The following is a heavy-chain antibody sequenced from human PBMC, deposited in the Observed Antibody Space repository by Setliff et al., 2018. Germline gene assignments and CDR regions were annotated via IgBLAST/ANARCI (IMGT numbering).Heavy chain of an antibody. J-gene: IGHJ5*02. Sequence: PSETLSLTCTLSGDSISRSTYYWGWIRQSPGKGLDWIGTVDRSGKTFYMPSLQSRVTISADTSTNQLSLKLSSVTAADTAVYYCSRGPSKVQFDTWGRGIPVTVSS. CDR3: SRGPSKVQFDT. D-gene: IGHD4-4*01. V-gene: IGHV4-39*01. CDR2: VDRSGKT. CDR1: GDSISRSTYY.